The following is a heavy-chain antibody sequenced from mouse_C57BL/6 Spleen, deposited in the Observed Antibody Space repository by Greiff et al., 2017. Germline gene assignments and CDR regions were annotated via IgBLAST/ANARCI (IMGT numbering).Heavy chain of an antibody. CDR2: IHPNSGST. J-gene: IGHJ4*01. CDR3: ARGDGYAMDY. Sequence: QVQLQQPGAELVKPGASVKLSCKASGYTFTSYWMHWVKQRPGQGLEWIGMIHPNSGSTNYNEKFKGKATLTVDKSSSTAYMQLSSLTSEDSAVYYCARGDGYAMDYWGQGTSVTVSS. V-gene: IGHV1-64*01. D-gene: IGHD2-3*01. CDR1: GYTFTSYW.